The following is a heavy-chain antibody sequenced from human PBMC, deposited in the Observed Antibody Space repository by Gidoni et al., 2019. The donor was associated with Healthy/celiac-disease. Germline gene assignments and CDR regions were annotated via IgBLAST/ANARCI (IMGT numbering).Heavy chain of an antibody. V-gene: IGHV1-69*01. D-gene: IGHD2-15*01. CDR1: GGTFSSSA. J-gene: IGHJ6*02. CDR3: ASRYCSGGSCPRAYYYGMDV. Sequence: QVQLVQSGAEVKKPGSSVKVSCKASGGTFSSSAISWVRQALGQGLEWMGGIIPILGKANYAQKFQGRVTITADESTSTAYMELSSLRSEDTAVYYCASRYCSGGSCPRAYYYGMDVWGQGTTVTVSS. CDR2: IIPILGKA.